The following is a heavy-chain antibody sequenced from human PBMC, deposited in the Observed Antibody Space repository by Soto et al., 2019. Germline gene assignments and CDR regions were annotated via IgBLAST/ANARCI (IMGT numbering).Heavy chain of an antibody. CDR2: ISAHNGNT. J-gene: IGHJ4*02. V-gene: IGHV1-18*01. Sequence: QVHLVQSGAEVKKPGASVKVSCKCSGYTFTSYGITWVRQAPGQGLEWMGWISAHNGNTDYAQKLQGRVTVTRDTYTSTAYMELRSLRSDDTAVYYCARGRYGDYWGQGALVPVSS. CDR1: GYTFTSYG. D-gene: IGHD1-1*01. CDR3: ARGRYGDY.